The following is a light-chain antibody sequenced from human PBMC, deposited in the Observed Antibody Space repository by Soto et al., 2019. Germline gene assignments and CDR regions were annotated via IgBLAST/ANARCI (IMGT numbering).Light chain of an antibody. CDR1: SSDVGAYTF. CDR3: SSYTSSSTHV. CDR2: DVS. Sequence: QSVLTQPASVSGSPGQSITISCTGTSSDVGAYTFVSWYQQHPDKVPKPMIFDVSRRPSGVSDRFSGAKSGNTASLSISGRQLEGEADYYCSSYTSSSTHVFGSGTQLPVL. J-gene: IGLJ1*01. V-gene: IGLV2-14*03.